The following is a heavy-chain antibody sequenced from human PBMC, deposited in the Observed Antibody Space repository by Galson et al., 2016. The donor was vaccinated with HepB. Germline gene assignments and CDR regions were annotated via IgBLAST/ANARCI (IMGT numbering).Heavy chain of an antibody. CDR1: GFTFSDYA. CDR2: ISDTADKT. Sequence: SLRLSCAASGFTFSDYAMAWVRQAPGRGLEWVSLISDTADKTFYADSVRGRFTISRDNSKNTLSLQMNSLRADDTAIYFCAKAGNQYCDNPSCFNFDSWGQGTLVTASS. D-gene: IGHD3-22*01. J-gene: IGHJ4*02. V-gene: IGHV3-23*01. CDR3: AKAGNQYCDNPSCFNFDS.